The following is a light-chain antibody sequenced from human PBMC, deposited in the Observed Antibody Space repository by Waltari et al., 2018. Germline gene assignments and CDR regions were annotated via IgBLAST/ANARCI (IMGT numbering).Light chain of an antibody. Sequence: DIVMTQSPDSLAVALGERATINCKSSQSVLYSPNHKNYLAWYQQKPGQPPKLLIYWASTRESGVPDRFSGSGSGTDFTLTISILQAEDVAVYYCQQYYSTPYTFGQGTKLEIK. CDR1: QSVLYSPNHKNY. CDR3: QQYYSTPYT. V-gene: IGKV4-1*01. CDR2: WAS. J-gene: IGKJ2*01.